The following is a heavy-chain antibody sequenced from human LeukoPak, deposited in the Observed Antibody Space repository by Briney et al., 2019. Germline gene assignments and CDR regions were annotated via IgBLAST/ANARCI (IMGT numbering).Heavy chain of an antibody. D-gene: IGHD3-16*02. J-gene: IGHJ6*02. CDR3: ARALMITFGGVIVIPNYYYYGMDV. CDR1: GFTFRSYG. CDR2: IWYDGSNK. V-gene: IGHV3-33*01. Sequence: GGSLRLSCAASGFTFRSYGMHWVRQAPGKGLEWVATIWYDGSNKYYGDSVKGRFTISRDNAKNSLYLQMNSLRAEDTAVYYCARALMITFGGVIVIPNYYYYGMDVWGQGTTVTVSS.